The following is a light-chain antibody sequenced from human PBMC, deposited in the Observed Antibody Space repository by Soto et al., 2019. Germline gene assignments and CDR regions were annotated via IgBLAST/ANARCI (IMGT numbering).Light chain of an antibody. CDR2: ATS. V-gene: IGKV1-39*01. J-gene: IGKJ4*01. CDR3: HQTFTPPLT. Sequence: DIPMAQSPSSLSASVGDRVTITCRASRNIDTYLSWYQQKAGKAPKLLIFATSTLQSGVPSRFSGSGSGTEFTLTISSLQPEDFGTYYCHQTFTPPLTFGGGTRVEIK. CDR1: RNIDTY.